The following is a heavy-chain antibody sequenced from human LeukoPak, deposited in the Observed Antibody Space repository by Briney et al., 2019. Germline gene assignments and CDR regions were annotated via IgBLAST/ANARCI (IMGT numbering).Heavy chain of an antibody. CDR3: AREGYSSGWYHS. V-gene: IGHV3-21*01. J-gene: IGHJ4*02. Sequence: PGGSLRLSCAASGFTLSSYSMNWVRQAPGKGLEWVSSISSSSSYIYYADSVKGRFTISRDNAKNSLYLQMNSLRAEDTAVYYCAREGYSSGWYHSWGQGTLVTVSS. CDR1: GFTLSSYS. CDR2: ISSSSSYI. D-gene: IGHD6-19*01.